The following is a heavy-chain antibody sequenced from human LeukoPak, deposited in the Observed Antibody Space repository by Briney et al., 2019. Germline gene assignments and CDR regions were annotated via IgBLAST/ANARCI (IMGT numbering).Heavy chain of an antibody. V-gene: IGHV3-66*01. CDR3: ASETAVATKKYYFDY. Sequence: GGSLRLSCAESGFTVSSNYMSWVRQAPGKGLEWVSVIYSGGSTYYADSVKGRFTISRDNSKNTLYLQMNSLRAEDTAVYYCASETAVATKKYYFDYWGQGTLVTVSS. J-gene: IGHJ4*02. CDR1: GFTVSSNY. D-gene: IGHD5-12*01. CDR2: IYSGGST.